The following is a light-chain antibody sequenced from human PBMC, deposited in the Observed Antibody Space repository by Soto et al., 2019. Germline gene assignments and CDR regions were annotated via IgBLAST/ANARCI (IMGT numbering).Light chain of an antibody. CDR2: LGS. CDR1: QSLLPSNGYSY. J-gene: IGKJ2*03. V-gene: IGKV2-28*01. Sequence: DIVMTQSPLSLPVTPGEPASISCRSSQSLLPSNGYSYLDWYLQKSGQSPQLLIYLGSSRASGVPDRFSGSGSGTDFTLKISRVEAEDVGVYYCMQALQTPYSFGEGTKLEIK. CDR3: MQALQTPYS.